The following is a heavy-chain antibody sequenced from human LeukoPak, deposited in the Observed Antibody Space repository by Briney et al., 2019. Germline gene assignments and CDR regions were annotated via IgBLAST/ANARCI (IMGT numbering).Heavy chain of an antibody. CDR1: GFNFSDYG. V-gene: IGHV3-21*01. CDR3: AIPPLSGSGSSRPLAGVDV. CDR2: IVDSGTNI. D-gene: IGHD3-10*01. J-gene: IGHJ6*02. Sequence: GGSLRLSCAASGFNFSDYGMNWVRQTPGSGLEWVASIVDSGTNIYYADSEKGRFTISRDNAKNSLFLQMNSLRAEDTAVYYCAIPPLSGSGSSRPLAGVDVWGQGTTVTVSS.